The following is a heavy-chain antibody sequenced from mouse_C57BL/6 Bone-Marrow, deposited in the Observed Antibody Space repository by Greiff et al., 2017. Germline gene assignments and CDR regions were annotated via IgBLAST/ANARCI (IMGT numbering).Heavy chain of an antibody. V-gene: IGHV1-69*01. CDR1: GYTFTSYW. CDR2: IDPSDSYT. Sequence: QVHVKQPGAELVMPGASVKLSCKASGYTFTSYWMHWVKQRPGQGLEWIGEIDPSDSYTKYNQKFQGKSTLTVDKSSSTAYRQLSSLTSEDSSVYYCARNYDGSIDYWGQGTSVTVSS. J-gene: IGHJ4*01. D-gene: IGHD2-3*01. CDR3: ARNYDGSIDY.